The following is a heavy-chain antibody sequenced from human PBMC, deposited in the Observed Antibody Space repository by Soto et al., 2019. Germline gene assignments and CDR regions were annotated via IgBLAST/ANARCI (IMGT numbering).Heavy chain of an antibody. Sequence: QVQLVRSGAEVKKPRSSVNVSWKASGGSFRSYAISWVRQAPGHGLECMGGIIPIFGTANYAQKFQGRVTITADESTSTAYMELSSLRSEDTAVYYCAPGNITMIVGHYYYYGMDVWGQGTTVTVSS. CDR1: GGSFRSYA. J-gene: IGHJ6*02. CDR3: APGNITMIVGHYYYYGMDV. CDR2: IIPIFGTA. V-gene: IGHV1-69*01. D-gene: IGHD3-22*01.